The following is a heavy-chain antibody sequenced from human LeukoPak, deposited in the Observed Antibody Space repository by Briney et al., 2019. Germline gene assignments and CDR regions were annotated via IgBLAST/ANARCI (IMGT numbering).Heavy chain of an antibody. Sequence: PSETLSLTCTVSGGSISSYYWSWIRQSAGKGLEWIGRIYPSGSTTYNPSLKSRVTMSLDTSKNQFSLKLSSVTAADTAIYYCARVVVPDTLGAFDIWDQGTMVTVSS. D-gene: IGHD2-2*01. CDR3: ARVVVPDTLGAFDI. V-gene: IGHV4-4*07. CDR2: IYPSGST. J-gene: IGHJ3*02. CDR1: GGSISSYY.